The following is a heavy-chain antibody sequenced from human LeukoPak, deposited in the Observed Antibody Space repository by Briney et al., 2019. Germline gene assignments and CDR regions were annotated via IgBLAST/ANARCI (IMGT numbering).Heavy chain of an antibody. J-gene: IGHJ5*02. CDR2: IDPSDSYT. D-gene: IGHD2-2*01. CDR1: GYSFTSYW. Sequence: GESLRISCKGSGYSFTSYWISWVRQMPGKGLEWMGRIDPSDSYTNYSPSFQGHATISADKSISTAYLQWSSLKASDTAMYYCAQTIPAAMNYNWFDPWGQGTLVTVSS. CDR3: AQTIPAAMNYNWFDP. V-gene: IGHV5-10-1*01.